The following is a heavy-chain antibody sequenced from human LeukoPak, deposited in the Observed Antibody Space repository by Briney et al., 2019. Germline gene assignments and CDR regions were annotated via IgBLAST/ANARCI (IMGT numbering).Heavy chain of an antibody. J-gene: IGHJ3*02. CDR3: ALGHCSAGSCYRYGFNI. CDR2: INPNSGGT. D-gene: IGHD2-15*01. V-gene: IGHV1-2*04. Sequence: GGSVKVSCKASGYTFTSYDINWVRQAPGQGLEWMGWINPNSGGTNYAQKFQDWVSLTRDVSISTAYMELSSLRFDDTAVYYCALGHCSAGSCYRYGFNIWGQGTMVTVSS. CDR1: GYTFTSYD.